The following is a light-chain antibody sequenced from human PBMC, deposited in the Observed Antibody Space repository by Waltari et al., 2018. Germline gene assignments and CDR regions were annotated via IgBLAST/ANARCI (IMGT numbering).Light chain of an antibody. J-gene: IGKJ4*01. V-gene: IGKV1-33*01. CDR3: QQYDKLT. CDR2: YAF. CDR1: QEIISY. Sequence: DIQMTQSPSSLSASVGDRVTITCQANQEIISYLNCYQQKPGKAPNLLIYYAFNLEIGVPSRFSGSGSGTDFTFTISTLQPEDIATYYCQQYDKLTFGGGTKVEIK.